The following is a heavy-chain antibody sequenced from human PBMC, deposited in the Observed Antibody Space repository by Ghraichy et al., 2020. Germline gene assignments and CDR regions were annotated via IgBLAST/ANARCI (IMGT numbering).Heavy chain of an antibody. V-gene: IGHV3-73*01. CDR2: IRSKANSYAT. CDR3: TRQIGGYAWNYYYYYGMDV. Sequence: GGSLRLSCAASGFTFSGSAMHWVRQASGKGLEWVGRIRSKANSYATAYAASVKGRFTISRDDSKNTAYLQMNSLKTEDTAVDYCTRQIGGYAWNYYYYYGMDVWGQGTTVTVSS. J-gene: IGHJ6*02. D-gene: IGHD6-25*01. CDR1: GFTFSGSA.